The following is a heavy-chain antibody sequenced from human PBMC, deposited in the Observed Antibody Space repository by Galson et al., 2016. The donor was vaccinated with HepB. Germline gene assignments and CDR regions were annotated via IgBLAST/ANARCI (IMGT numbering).Heavy chain of an antibody. J-gene: IGHJ2*01. Sequence: SLRLSCAASGFTFSSYAMSWVRQVPGKGLECVSAVSGHSEYTYYADSVRGRFSLKLTSVTAADTAIYYCARDGARGPGERYLDLWGRGTLVTVSS. CDR2: VSGHSEYT. V-gene: IGHV3-23*01. CDR3: YLDL. D-gene: IGHD5-24*01. CDR1: GFTFSSYA.